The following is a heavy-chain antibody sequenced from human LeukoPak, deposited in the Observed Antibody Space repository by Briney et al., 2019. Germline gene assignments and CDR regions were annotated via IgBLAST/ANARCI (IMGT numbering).Heavy chain of an antibody. CDR1: GFTFSSYA. V-gene: IGHV3-7*03. J-gene: IGHJ3*01. CDR2: KNSDGSEG. CDR3: ARSSYSSSSSV. Sequence: GGSLRLSCAASGFTFSSYAMSWVRQAPGKGLEWVASKNSDGSEGYYADVVKGRFTISRDNAKNSLYLQINSLRAEDTAVYYCARSSYSSSSSVWGQGTMVTVSS. D-gene: IGHD6-6*01.